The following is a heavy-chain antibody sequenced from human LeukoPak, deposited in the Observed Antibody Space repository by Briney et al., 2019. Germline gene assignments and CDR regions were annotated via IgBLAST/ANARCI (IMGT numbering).Heavy chain of an antibody. J-gene: IGHJ6*03. Sequence: ASVKVSCKASGYTFTSYDINWVRQATGQGLEWMGWMNPNSGNTGYAQKFQGRVTMTRNTSISTAYMELSSLRSEDTAVYYCARGPGPYYFYYYMDVWGKGTTVTVSS. V-gene: IGHV1-8*01. CDR3: ARGPGPYYFYYYMDV. CDR1: GYTFTSYD. CDR2: MNPNSGNT.